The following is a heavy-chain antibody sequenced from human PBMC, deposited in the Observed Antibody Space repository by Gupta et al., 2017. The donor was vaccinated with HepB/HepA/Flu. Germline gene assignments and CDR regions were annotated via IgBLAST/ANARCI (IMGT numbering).Heavy chain of an antibody. Sequence: EVQLVESGGGLVQPGGSLRLSCAASGFTFSSYEMNWVRQAPGKGLEWVSYISSSGSTIYYADSVKGRFTISRDNAKNSRYLQMNSLRAEDTAVYYCARVLVGGTAVPDAFDIWGQGTMVTVSS. V-gene: IGHV3-48*03. CDR2: ISSSGSTI. CDR3: ARVLVGGTAVPDAFDI. D-gene: IGHD2-21*02. CDR1: GFTFSSYE. J-gene: IGHJ3*02.